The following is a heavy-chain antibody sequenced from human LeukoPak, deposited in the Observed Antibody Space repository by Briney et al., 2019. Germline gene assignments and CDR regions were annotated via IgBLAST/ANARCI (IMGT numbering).Heavy chain of an antibody. D-gene: IGHD1-26*01. V-gene: IGHV1-2*02. J-gene: IGHJ4*02. CDR2: INPNSGGT. Sequence: ASVKVSCKASGYTFTGYYMHWVRQAPGQGHEWMGWINPNSGGTNYTQKFQGRVAMTRDTSISTAYMELSRLRSDDTAVYYCARIVLEGSGSWTPIEDYWGQGTLVTVSS. CDR3: ARIVLEGSGSWTPIEDY. CDR1: GYTFTGYY.